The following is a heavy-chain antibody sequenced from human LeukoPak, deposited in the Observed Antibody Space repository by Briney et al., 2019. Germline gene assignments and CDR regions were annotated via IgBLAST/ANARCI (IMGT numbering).Heavy chain of an antibody. CDR2: INKDGSDK. CDR3: ARDAGYGGNSDY. D-gene: IGHD4-23*01. CDR1: GFTFNMNW. V-gene: IGHV3-7*01. J-gene: IGHJ4*02. Sequence: PGGSLRLSCAASGFTFNMNWMSWVRQAPGKGLESVAYINKDGSDKYYVDSVKRRFTASRDNAKNSLYLQMNSLRAEDRAVYYCARDAGYGGNSDYWGQGTQVTVSS.